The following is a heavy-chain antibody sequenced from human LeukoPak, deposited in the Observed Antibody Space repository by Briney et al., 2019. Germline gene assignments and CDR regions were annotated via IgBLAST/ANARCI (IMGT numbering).Heavy chain of an antibody. CDR1: GGSISSSYY. CDR3: ARGSTYYDILTGYNPGRYFDL. J-gene: IGHJ2*01. D-gene: IGHD3-9*01. Sequence: KPSETLSLTCTVSGGSISSSYYWNWVRQAPGKGLEWIGYIYYRGTTNYNPSLKSRVTISVDTSKNQFSLKLSSVTAADTAVYYCARGSTYYDILTGYNPGRYFDLWGRGTLVTVSS. CDR2: IYYRGTT. V-gene: IGHV4-59*12.